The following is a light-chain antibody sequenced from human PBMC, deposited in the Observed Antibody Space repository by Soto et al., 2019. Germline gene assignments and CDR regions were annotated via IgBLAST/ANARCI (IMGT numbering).Light chain of an antibody. J-gene: IGKJ4*01. Sequence: DVQMTQSPYSLSASVGDRATISCRSSQNIGTHLNWYQHKPGRAPKLLIYTASTLQSEVPSRFSGSGSRTDFTLTISGLQPDDFATYSCHLSHSAPLTFGGGTKVEIK. CDR3: HLSHSAPLT. V-gene: IGKV1-39*01. CDR1: QNIGTH. CDR2: TAS.